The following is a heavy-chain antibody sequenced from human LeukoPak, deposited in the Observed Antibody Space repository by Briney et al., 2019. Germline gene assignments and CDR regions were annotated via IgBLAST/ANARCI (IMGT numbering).Heavy chain of an antibody. CDR3: ARGAHKRDDYGGFFDY. J-gene: IGHJ4*02. V-gene: IGHV3-11*04. CDR1: GFTFSDYY. D-gene: IGHD4-23*01. CDR2: ISSSGSTI. Sequence: GGSLRLSCAASGFTFSDYYMSWIRQAPGKGLEWVSYISSSGSTIYYADSVKGRFTISRDNSKNTLYLQMNSLRAEDTAVYYCARGAHKRDDYGGFFDYWGQGTLVTVSS.